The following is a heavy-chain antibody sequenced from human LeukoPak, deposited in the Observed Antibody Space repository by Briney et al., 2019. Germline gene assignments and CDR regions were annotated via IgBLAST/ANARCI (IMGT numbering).Heavy chain of an antibody. J-gene: IGHJ4*02. CDR2: INPNSGGT. Sequence: ASVKVSCKASGYTFTGYYMHWVRQAPGQGLEWMGWINPNSGGTNYAQKFQGRVTMTRDTSISTAYMELSRLRSDDTAVYYCARGRGDSSGYLGYWGQGTLVTVSS. D-gene: IGHD3-22*01. CDR1: GYTFTGYY. V-gene: IGHV1-2*02. CDR3: ARGRGDSSGYLGY.